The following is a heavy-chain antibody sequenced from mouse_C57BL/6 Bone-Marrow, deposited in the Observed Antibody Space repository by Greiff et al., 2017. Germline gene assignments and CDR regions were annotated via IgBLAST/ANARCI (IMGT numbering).Heavy chain of an antibody. CDR2: ISNGGGST. CDR1: GFTFSDYY. Sequence: EVKLVESGGGLVQPGGSLKLSCAASGFTFSDYYMYWVRQTPEKRLEWVAYISNGGGSTYYPDTVKGRFTISRDNAKNTLYLQMSRLKSENTAMYYCARPGDYDDWGQGTSVTVSS. J-gene: IGHJ4*01. D-gene: IGHD2-4*01. CDR3: ARPGDYDD. V-gene: IGHV5-12*01.